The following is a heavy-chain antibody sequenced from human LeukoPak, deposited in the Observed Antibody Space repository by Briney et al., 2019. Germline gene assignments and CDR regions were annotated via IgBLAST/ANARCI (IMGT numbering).Heavy chain of an antibody. V-gene: IGHV4-59*01. CDR1: GGSISSYY. CDR3: ARGEPGSNPFFGY. D-gene: IGHD2-15*01. Sequence: SETLSLTCTVSGGSISSYYWSWIRQPPGKGLEWIGYIYYSGSTNYNPSLKSRVTISVDTSKNQFSLELSSVTAADTAVYYCARGEPGSNPFFGYWGQGTLVTVSS. CDR2: IYYSGST. J-gene: IGHJ4*02.